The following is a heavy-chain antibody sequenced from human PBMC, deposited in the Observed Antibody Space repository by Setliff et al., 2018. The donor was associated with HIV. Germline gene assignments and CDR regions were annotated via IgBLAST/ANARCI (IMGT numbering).Heavy chain of an antibody. CDR1: GGSFSGSY. D-gene: IGHD6-19*01. V-gene: IGHV4-34*01. CDR2: INHSGRT. Sequence: SETLSLTCAVYGGSFSGSYWSWVRQPPGKGLEWIGEINHSGRTNYNPSLKGRVIMSEDTSKNHFSLRLNSVTAADTAVYFCVRGPQWLVQKGRVYYFDYWGQGALVTVSS. CDR3: VRGPQWLVQKGRVYYFDY. J-gene: IGHJ4*02.